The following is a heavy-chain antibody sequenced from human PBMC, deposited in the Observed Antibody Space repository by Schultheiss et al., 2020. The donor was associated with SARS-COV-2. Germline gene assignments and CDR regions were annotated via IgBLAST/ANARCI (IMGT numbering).Heavy chain of an antibody. D-gene: IGHD2-2*02. CDR3: ARVCSSTSCYTYGAFDI. V-gene: IGHV2-70*12. J-gene: IGHJ3*02. Sequence: SGPTLVKPTQTLTLTCTFSGFLLSTSGVGVGWIRQPPGKALEWLALIDWHDDKHYSTSLKTRLTISKDTSKSQVVLTMADMDPLDTATYYCARVCSSTSCYTYGAFDIWGQGTMVTVSS. CDR1: GFLLSTSGVG. CDR2: IDWHDDK.